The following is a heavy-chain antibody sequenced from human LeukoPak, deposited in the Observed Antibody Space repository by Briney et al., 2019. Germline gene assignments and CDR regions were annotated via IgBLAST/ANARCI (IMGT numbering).Heavy chain of an antibody. D-gene: IGHD3/OR15-3a*01. CDR1: GDSVSDKNFY. V-gene: IGHV4-61*02. CDR2: ISTPGNT. J-gene: IGHJ6*03. Sequence: PSQTLSLTCDVSGDSVSDKNFYWTWVRQPAGRGLAWIGRISTPGNTNYNPSLKSRVTISLDTSKKQFSLRLSSVTAADTAVYYCARDRHPVLPFLDSPSRFYYYMDVWGKGTTVTVSS. CDR3: ARDRHPVLPFLDSPSRFYYYMDV.